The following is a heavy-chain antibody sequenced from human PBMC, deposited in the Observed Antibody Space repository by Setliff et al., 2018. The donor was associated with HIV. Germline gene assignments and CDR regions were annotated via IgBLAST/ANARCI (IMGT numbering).Heavy chain of an antibody. CDR3: ALDYGDNNWFDP. CDR1: GYAFTSYH. V-gene: IGHV1-46*01. D-gene: IGHD4-17*01. CDR2: INPRGGST. Sequence: ASVKVSCKASGYAFTSYHINWVRQAPGQGLEWMGIINPRGGSTTYALKFRGRVTMTRDTSTTTVYMELSSLRSEDTAVYYCALDYGDNNWFDPWGQGTLVTVSS. J-gene: IGHJ5*02.